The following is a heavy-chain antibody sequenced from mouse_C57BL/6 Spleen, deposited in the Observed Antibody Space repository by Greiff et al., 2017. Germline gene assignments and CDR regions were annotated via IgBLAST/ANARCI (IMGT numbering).Heavy chain of an antibody. D-gene: IGHD6-1*01. CDR2: IDPEDGET. Sequence: VQLQQSGAELVKPGASVKLSCTASGFTIKDYYMHWVKQRPEQGLEWIGRIDPEDGETKYAPKFKGKATLTADTSSNTAYLQLSSLTSEDSAVYYCARGLVWFAYWGQGTLVTVSA. CDR3: ARGLVWFAY. J-gene: IGHJ3*01. V-gene: IGHV14-2*01. CDR1: GFTIKDYY.